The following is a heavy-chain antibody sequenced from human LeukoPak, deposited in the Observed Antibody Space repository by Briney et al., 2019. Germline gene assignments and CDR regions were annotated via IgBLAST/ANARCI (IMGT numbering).Heavy chain of an antibody. D-gene: IGHD3-10*01. V-gene: IGHV3-23*01. CDR1: GFTFSSYA. CDR2: ITGSGGST. J-gene: IGHJ4*02. CDR3: AKGGGGDY. Sequence: PGGPLRLSCAASGFTFSSYAMSWVRQAPGKGLECVSGITGSGGSTYYADSVKGRFTISRDNSKNTLSLQMNSLRAEDTAVYYCAKGGGGDYWGQGTLVTVSS.